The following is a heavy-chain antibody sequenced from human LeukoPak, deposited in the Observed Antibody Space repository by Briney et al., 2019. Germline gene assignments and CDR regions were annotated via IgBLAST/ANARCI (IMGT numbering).Heavy chain of an antibody. V-gene: IGHV1-69*04. Sequence: SVKVSCKASGGTFSSYAISWVRQAPGQGLEWMGRIIPILGIANYAQKFQGRVTITADKSTSTAYMELSSLRSEDTAVYYCARDIVVVVAGYFDYWGQGTLVTVSS. CDR2: IIPILGIA. CDR1: GGTFSSYA. D-gene: IGHD2-15*01. J-gene: IGHJ4*02. CDR3: ARDIVVVVAGYFDY.